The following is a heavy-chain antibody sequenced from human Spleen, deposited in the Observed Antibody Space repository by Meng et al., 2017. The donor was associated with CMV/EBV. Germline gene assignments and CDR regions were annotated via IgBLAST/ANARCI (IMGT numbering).Heavy chain of an antibody. CDR1: GASIPAGGYY. J-gene: IGHJ4*02. D-gene: IGHD1-1*01. CDR2: IYFSGVT. V-gene: IGHV4-31*02. CDR3: AKTDSREGGFDS. Sequence: VSGASIPAGGYYWSWIRQHPERGLEWIGFIYFSGVTYYNPSLKSRITISVDASKRQFFLKLNSVTAADTAVYYCAKTDSREGGFDSWGQGTLVTVSS.